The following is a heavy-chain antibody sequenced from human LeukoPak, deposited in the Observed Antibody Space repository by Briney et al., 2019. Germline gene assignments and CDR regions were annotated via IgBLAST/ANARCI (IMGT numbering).Heavy chain of an antibody. CDR1: GFTFSSYG. CDR2: IRYDGSNK. D-gene: IGHD4-23*01. V-gene: IGHV3-30*02. Sequence: GGSLRLSCAASGFTFSSYGMHWVRQAPGMGLEWVAFIRYDGSNKYYADSVKGRFTISRDNSKNTLYLQMNSLRAEDTAVYYCAKESEHDYGGNSWGQGTLVTVSS. J-gene: IGHJ5*02. CDR3: AKESEHDYGGNS.